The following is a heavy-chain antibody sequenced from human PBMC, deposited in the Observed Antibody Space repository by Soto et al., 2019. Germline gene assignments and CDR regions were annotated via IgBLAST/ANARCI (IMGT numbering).Heavy chain of an antibody. CDR1: GGSISSYY. V-gene: IGHV4-59*01. J-gene: IGHJ4*02. CDR3: ARGDSSGWPYFDY. Sequence: SETLSLTCTVSGGSISSYYWSWIRQPPGKGLEWIGYIYYSGSTNYNPSHKSRITISVDTSKNQFSLKLSSVTAADTAVYYCARGDSSGWPYFDYWGQGTLVTVSS. D-gene: IGHD6-19*01. CDR2: IYYSGST.